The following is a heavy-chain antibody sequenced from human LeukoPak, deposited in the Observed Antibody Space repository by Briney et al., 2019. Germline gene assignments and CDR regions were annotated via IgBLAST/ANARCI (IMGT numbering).Heavy chain of an antibody. CDR3: AKEEMPHAFGL. CDR2: ISGPGPST. V-gene: IGHV3-23*01. D-gene: IGHD5-24*01. Sequence: GGSLRLSCAASGFSFRRYVMNWVRQAPGGGREWVAVISGPGPSTVYADSVKGRFTISRDNSKNTLFLQPDSLRVEDTAIYYCAKEEMPHAFGLWGQGTMVTVSS. CDR1: GFSFRRYV. J-gene: IGHJ3*01.